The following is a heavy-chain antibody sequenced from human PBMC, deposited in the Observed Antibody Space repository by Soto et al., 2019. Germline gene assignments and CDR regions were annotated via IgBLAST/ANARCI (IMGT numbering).Heavy chain of an antibody. Sequence: GASVKVSWKASGYTFTSYYMHWVRQAPGQGLEWMGIINPSGGSTSYAQKFQGRVTMTRDTSTSTVYMELSSLRSEDTAVYYCARGGERSSYSSRTSFGLWDYWGQGTLVTVSS. CDR2: INPSGGST. V-gene: IGHV1-46*01. CDR1: GYTFTSYY. J-gene: IGHJ4*02. D-gene: IGHD6-13*01. CDR3: ARGGERSSYSSRTSFGLWDY.